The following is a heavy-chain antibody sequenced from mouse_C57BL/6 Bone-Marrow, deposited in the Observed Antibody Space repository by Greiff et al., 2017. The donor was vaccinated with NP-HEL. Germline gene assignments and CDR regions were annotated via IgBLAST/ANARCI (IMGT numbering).Heavy chain of an antibody. CDR3: ARLGYDDWYFDV. V-gene: IGHV1-69*01. CDR2: IDPSDSYT. CDR1: GYTFTSYW. D-gene: IGHD2-2*01. J-gene: IGHJ1*03. Sequence: QVQLQQPGAELVMPGASVKLSCKASGYTFTSYWMHWVKQRPGQGLEWIGEIDPSDSYTNYNQKFKGKSTLTVDKSSSTAYMQLSSLTSEDSAVYYCARLGYDDWYFDVWGTGTTVTVSS.